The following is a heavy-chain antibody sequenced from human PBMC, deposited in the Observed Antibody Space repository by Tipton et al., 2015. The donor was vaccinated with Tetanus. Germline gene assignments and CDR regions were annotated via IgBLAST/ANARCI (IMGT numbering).Heavy chain of an antibody. V-gene: IGHV3-23*01. D-gene: IGHD3-22*01. J-gene: IGHJ4*02. CDR1: GLTFSNYG. CDR2: ISSTSYYT. Sequence: SLRLSCAASGLTFSNYGMNWVRQAPGKGLEWVSTISSTSYYTYYADSVKGRFTISRDNSRNTLYLQMNSLRAEDTAVYFCAGVYYYDSVGPWWIDYWGQGTLVTVSS. CDR3: AGVYYYDSVGPWWIDY.